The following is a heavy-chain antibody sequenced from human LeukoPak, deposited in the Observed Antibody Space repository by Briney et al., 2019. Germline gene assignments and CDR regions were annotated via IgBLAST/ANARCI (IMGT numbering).Heavy chain of an antibody. J-gene: IGHJ5*02. D-gene: IGHD6-19*01. CDR3: ARRVKIAVAGTGWFDP. CDR2: IYYSGST. CDR1: GGSISSSSYY. V-gene: IGHV4-39*01. Sequence: PSETLSLTCTVPGGSISSSSYYWGWIRQPPGKGLEWIGSIYYSGSTYYNPSLKSRVTISVDTSKNQFSLKLSSVTAADTAVYYCARRVKIAVAGTGWFDPWGQGTLVTVSS.